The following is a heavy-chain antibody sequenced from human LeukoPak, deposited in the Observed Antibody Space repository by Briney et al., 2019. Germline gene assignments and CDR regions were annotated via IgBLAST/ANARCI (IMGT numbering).Heavy chain of an antibody. J-gene: IGHJ5*02. D-gene: IGHD4/OR15-4a*01. CDR2: IYPGDNPGDSGI. CDR1: GYIFSDYY. V-gene: IGHV5-51*01. CDR3: AIWWVEGDPGGFDP. Sequence: GSLKISCLASGYIFSDYYLAWVRQVPGKGLEWMGIIYPGDNPGDSGIRHNPAFQGQVTMSDDKSINTAYLQWSSLTASDSGMYYCAIWWVEGDPGGFDPLGQGTQVTVTS.